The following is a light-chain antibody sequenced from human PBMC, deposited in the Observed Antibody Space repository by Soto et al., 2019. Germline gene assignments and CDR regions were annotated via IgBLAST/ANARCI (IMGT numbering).Light chain of an antibody. Sequence: QSALTQPPSASGSPGQSVTISCPGTSSDVGGYNYVSWYQQHPGKAPKLMIYEVSKRPSGVPDRFSGSKSGNTASLTVSGLQAEDEADYYCSSYAGSNNVVFGGGTKVTVL. CDR2: EVS. CDR1: SSDVGGYNY. J-gene: IGLJ2*01. V-gene: IGLV2-8*01. CDR3: SSYAGSNNVV.